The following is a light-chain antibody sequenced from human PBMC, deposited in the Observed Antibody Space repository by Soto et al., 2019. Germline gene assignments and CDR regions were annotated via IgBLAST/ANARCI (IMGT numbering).Light chain of an antibody. CDR1: LSVGNN. V-gene: IGKV3-11*01. Sequence: EIVLTQSPATLSLSPGERATLSCRASLSVGNNLAWYQQKAGQAPRLLIYDASNRATGIPARFSGSGSGTDFTLTISSLEPEDVAVYYCQQHTNWCYAFGQGTKLGIK. CDR2: DAS. CDR3: QQHTNWCYA. J-gene: IGKJ2*01.